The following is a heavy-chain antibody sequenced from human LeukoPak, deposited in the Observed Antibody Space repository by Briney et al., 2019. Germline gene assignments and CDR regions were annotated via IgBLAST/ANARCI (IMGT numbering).Heavy chain of an antibody. D-gene: IGHD6-19*01. J-gene: IGHJ4*02. Sequence: GGSLRLSCAASGFTVSSSYMIWVRQAPGKGLEWVSAISGSGGDTFYTDSVKGRFTISRDNSKNTLCLQMKGLRAEDTAVYYCVKDSVVVAGLVNYFDYWGQGTLVTVSS. V-gene: IGHV3-23*01. CDR3: VKDSVVVAGLVNYFDY. CDR2: ISGSGGDT. CDR1: GFTVSSSY.